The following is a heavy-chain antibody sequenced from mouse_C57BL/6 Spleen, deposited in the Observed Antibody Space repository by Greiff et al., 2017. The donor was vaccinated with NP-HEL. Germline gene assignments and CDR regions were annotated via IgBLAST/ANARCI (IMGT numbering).Heavy chain of an antibody. J-gene: IGHJ2*01. CDR3: AREANWDFDY. V-gene: IGHV5-4*01. D-gene: IGHD4-1*01. CDR1: GFTFSSYA. CDR2: ISDGGSYT. Sequence: DVMLVESGGGLVKPGGSLKLSCAASGFTFSSYAMSWVRQTPEKRLEWVATISDGGSYTYYPDNVKGRFTISRDNAKNNLYLQMSHLKSEDTAMYYCAREANWDFDYWGQGTTLTVSS.